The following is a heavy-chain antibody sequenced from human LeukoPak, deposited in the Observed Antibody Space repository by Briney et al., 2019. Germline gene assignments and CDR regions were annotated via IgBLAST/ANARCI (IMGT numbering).Heavy chain of an antibody. CDR1: GVSISDTKW. V-gene: IGHV4-4*02. CDR2: IFQSGST. CDR3: ARHLTDTYCSGGSCYMYYFEY. Sequence: SGTLSLTCAVSGVSISDTKWGSWVRQPPGKGLEWIGEIFQSGSTNYNPSLKSRVTISVDKSKNQFSLKLSSVTAADTAVYYCARHLTDTYCSGGSCYMYYFEYWGQGTMVTVSS. D-gene: IGHD2-15*01. J-gene: IGHJ4*02.